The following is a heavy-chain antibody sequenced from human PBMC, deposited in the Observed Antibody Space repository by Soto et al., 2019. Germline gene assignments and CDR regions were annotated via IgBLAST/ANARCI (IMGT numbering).Heavy chain of an antibody. D-gene: IGHD1-26*01. V-gene: IGHV3-23*01. CDR3: AKDLSPSSGSYYGYFDS. J-gene: IGHJ4*02. CDR1: GLTFSNYS. Sequence: GSLILSCAASGLTFSNYSMNWVRQAPGKGLEWVSAVSGSGDSTFYRDSVKGRFTISRDNSRNMLYLQMSSLRAEDTAIYYCAKDLSPSSGSYYGYFDSWGQGTLVTVSS. CDR2: VSGSGDST.